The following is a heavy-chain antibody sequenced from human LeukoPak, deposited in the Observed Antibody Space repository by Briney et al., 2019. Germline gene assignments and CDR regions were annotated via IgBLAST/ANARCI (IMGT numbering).Heavy chain of an antibody. CDR1: GFTFSSYW. V-gene: IGHV3-74*01. D-gene: IGHD6-19*01. CDR2: INSDGSST. Sequence: PGGSLRLSCAASGFTFSSYWMHWVRQAPGKGLVWVSRINSDGSSTSYADSVKGRFTISRDNAKNTLYLQMNSLRAEDTAVYYCARLRPAALAVAGTGYFDYWGRGTLVTVSS. CDR3: ARLRPAALAVAGTGYFDY. J-gene: IGHJ4*02.